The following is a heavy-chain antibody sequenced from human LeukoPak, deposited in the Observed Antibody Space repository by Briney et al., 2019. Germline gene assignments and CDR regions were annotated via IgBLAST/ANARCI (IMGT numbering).Heavy chain of an antibody. J-gene: IGHJ5*02. D-gene: IGHD4-23*01. CDR2: IKSDGSSI. CDR1: GFTFSIYW. V-gene: IGHV3-74*03. Sequence: PGGSLRLACAASGFTFSIYWMHWVRQVPGKGLVWVSRIKSDGSSIMYADSVRGRFTISRDNAMNTLYLQMNSLRAEDTAVYYCARDLDYRGRSKFDLWGQGTLVTVSS. CDR3: ARDLDYRGRSKFDL.